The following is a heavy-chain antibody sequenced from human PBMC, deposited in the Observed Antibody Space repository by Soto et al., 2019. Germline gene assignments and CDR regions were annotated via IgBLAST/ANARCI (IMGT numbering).Heavy chain of an antibody. CDR1: GYSFTSYW. CDR2: ISPGDSDT. D-gene: IGHD3-3*01. CDR3: ARHAASSDYDFSSGRTPKYYYYGRDV. Sequence: GESLKISCKGSGYSFTSYWIGWVRQVPGKGLEWLGIISPGDSDTRYSPSFPGQVTIAADKSISTAYLQWSSLKASDTALYYCARHAASSDYDFSSGRTPKYYYYGRDVWGQGTTVTVSS. V-gene: IGHV5-51*01. J-gene: IGHJ6*02.